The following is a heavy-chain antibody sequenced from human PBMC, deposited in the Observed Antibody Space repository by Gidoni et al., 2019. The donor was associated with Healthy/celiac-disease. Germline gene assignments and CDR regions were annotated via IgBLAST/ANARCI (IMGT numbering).Heavy chain of an antibody. CDR3: ARDLVTIFGVMHYYYYYGMDV. J-gene: IGHJ6*02. D-gene: IGHD3-3*01. Sequence: QVQLVESGGGLVKPGGSLRLSCAASGFTFSDYYMSWIRQAPGKGLEWVSYMSSSGSTIYYADSVKGRFTISRDNAKNSLYLQMNSLRAEDTAVYYCARDLVTIFGVMHYYYYYGMDVWGQGTTVTVSS. V-gene: IGHV3-11*01. CDR2: MSSSGSTI. CDR1: GFTFSDYY.